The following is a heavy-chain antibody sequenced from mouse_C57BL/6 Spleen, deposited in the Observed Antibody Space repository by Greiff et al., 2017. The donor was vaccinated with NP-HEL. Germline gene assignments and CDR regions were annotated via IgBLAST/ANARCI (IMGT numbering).Heavy chain of an antibody. Sequence: QVQLQQSGAELVKPGASVKLSCKASGYTFTSYWMQWVKQRPGQGLEWIGEIDPSDSYTNYNQKFKGKATLTVDTSSSTAYMQLSSLTSEDSAVYYCARLGTARGFAYWGQGTLVTVSA. V-gene: IGHV1-50*01. CDR3: ARLGTARGFAY. CDR2: IDPSDSYT. D-gene: IGHD1-2*01. J-gene: IGHJ3*01. CDR1: GYTFTSYW.